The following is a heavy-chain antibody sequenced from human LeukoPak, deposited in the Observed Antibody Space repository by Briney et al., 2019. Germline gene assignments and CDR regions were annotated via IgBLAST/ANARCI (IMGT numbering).Heavy chain of an antibody. CDR1: GFTFSTYW. J-gene: IGHJ3*02. CDR3: ARTGTEYDAFDI. D-gene: IGHD1-1*01. CDR2: IKQDGSDK. Sequence: GGSLRLSCAASGFTFSTYWMSWVRQAPGKGLEWVATIKQDGSDKYYVDSVKGRFTISRDSAKNSLYLQMNSLRAEDTAVYYCARTGTEYDAFDIWGQGTMVTVSS. V-gene: IGHV3-7*01.